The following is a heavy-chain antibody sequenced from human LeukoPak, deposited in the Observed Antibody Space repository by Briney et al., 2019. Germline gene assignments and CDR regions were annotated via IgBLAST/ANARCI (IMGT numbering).Heavy chain of an antibody. Sequence: ASVTVSCKASGYTFTGYYVHWVRQAPGQGLEWMGWINPNSGGTNYAQKFQGRVTMTRDTSISTAYMELSRLRSDDTAVYYCARGDHYDILTGYQTPSHLSDYWGQGTLVTVSS. D-gene: IGHD3-9*01. CDR2: INPNSGGT. J-gene: IGHJ4*02. CDR3: ARGDHYDILTGYQTPSHLSDY. CDR1: GYTFTGYY. V-gene: IGHV1-2*02.